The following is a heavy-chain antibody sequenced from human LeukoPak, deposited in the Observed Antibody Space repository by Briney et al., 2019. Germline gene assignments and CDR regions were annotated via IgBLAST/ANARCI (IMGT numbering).Heavy chain of an antibody. D-gene: IGHD3-22*01. V-gene: IGHV1-2*02. CDR3: ARGYGYDSSGYYDPEFDY. CDR2: INPNSGGT. Sequence: GASVKVSCKASGYTFTCYYMHWVRQAPGQGLEWMGWINPNSGGTNYAQKFQGRVSMTRDTSISTAYMELSRLRSDDTAVYSCARGYGYDSSGYYDPEFDYWGQGTLVTVSS. CDR1: GYTFTCYY. J-gene: IGHJ4*02.